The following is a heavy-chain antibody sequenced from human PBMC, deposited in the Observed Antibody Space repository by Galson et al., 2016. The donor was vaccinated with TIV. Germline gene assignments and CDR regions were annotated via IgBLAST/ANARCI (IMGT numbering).Heavy chain of an antibody. J-gene: IGHJ3*02. V-gene: IGHV3-21*01. CDR3: ARDGARVGAHDAFDI. CDR2: ISSRSSYI. D-gene: IGHD3-16*01. Sequence: LRLSCAASGFTFSSYKMNWVRQAPGKGLEWVSSISSRSSYIHYADSVKGRVTISRDNANNSLYLQMNSLRAEDTAVYYCARDGARVGAHDAFDIWGQGTMVTVSS. CDR1: GFTFSSYK.